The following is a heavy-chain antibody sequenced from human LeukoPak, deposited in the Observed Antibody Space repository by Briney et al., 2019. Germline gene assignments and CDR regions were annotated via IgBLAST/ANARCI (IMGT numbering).Heavy chain of an antibody. CDR2: ISASGGTT. Sequence: PGGSLRLSCAASGFTFSSYAMSWVRQAPGKGLDWVSAISASGGTTYYADSVKGRFTISRDNSKDTLYLQMNSLRAEDTAVYYCANSYGGYSRGYFDYWSQGTLVAVSS. V-gene: IGHV3-23*01. CDR3: ANSYGGYSRGYFDY. CDR1: GFTFSSYA. D-gene: IGHD4-17*01. J-gene: IGHJ4*02.